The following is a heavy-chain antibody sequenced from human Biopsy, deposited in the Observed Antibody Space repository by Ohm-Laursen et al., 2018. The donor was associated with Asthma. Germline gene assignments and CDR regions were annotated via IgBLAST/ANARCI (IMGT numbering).Heavy chain of an antibody. CDR2: INPNGGAT. CDR3: ARVQKSPGDRWFDP. V-gene: IGHV1-2*06. Sequence: SVKVSCKASAYTFIGYHLHWVRQAPGEGLEWMGRINPNGGATIYAQKFQGRVTTTRDTSISTAYMELSRLTFDDTAVYYCARVQKSPGDRWFDPWGQGTLVTVSS. CDR1: AYTFIGYH. D-gene: IGHD7-27*01. J-gene: IGHJ5*02.